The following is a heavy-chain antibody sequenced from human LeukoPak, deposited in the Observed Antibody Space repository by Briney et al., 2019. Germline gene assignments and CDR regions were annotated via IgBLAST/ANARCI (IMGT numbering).Heavy chain of an antibody. CDR1: GGSITGYY. J-gene: IGHJ4*02. Sequence: SETLSLTCTVSGGSITGYYWSWIRQPPRKGLEWIGYINYNGNSKYNPSLKSRITMSVDTSRNQFSLKLSSVTAADTAVYFCATHLYPGYGSTNYDGAFFDYWGQGTPVTVSS. V-gene: IGHV4-59*08. CDR3: ATHLYPGYGSTNYDGAFFDY. D-gene: IGHD4-23*01. CDR2: INYNGNS.